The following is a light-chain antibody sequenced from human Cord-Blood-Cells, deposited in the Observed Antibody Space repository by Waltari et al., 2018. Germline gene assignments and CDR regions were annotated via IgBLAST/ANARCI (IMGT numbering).Light chain of an antibody. Sequence: QSALTQPAPASASPAPPITISCTATSSAAGSYNLVSWYQQHPGKAPTLRIDEGSKRPSGVSNRFSGSKSGNTASLTISGLQAEDEADYYCCSYAGSSTSVFGGGTKLTVL. CDR2: EGS. J-gene: IGLJ2*01. V-gene: IGLV2-23*01. CDR1: SSAAGSYNL. CDR3: CSYAGSSTSV.